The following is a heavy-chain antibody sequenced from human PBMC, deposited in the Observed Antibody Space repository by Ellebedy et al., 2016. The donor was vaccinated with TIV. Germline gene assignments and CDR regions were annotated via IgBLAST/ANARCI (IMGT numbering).Heavy chain of an antibody. CDR1: GFSLTTIIMG. CDR3: VRALKYCGGDCTYKFDF. CDR2: IFSNDEK. V-gene: IGHV2-26*01. J-gene: IGHJ4*02. D-gene: IGHD2-21*02. Sequence: SGPTLVKPKETLTLTCTVSGFSLTTIIMGVSWIRQPPGKALEWLAHIFSNDEKSYSTSLEARLSISKDTAKSQVVLTVANMDPVDTATYYCVRALKYCGGDCTYKFDFWGQGALFTVSS.